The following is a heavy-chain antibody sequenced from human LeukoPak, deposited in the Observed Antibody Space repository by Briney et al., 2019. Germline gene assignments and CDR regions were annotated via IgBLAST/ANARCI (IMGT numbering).Heavy chain of an antibody. D-gene: IGHD3-10*01. J-gene: IGHJ4*02. V-gene: IGHV4-4*07. Sequence: SETLSLTCTVSGGSISSYYWSWIRQPAGKGLEWIGRIYTSGSTNYNPSLKSRVTMSVDTSKNQFSLKLSSVTAADTAVYYCARDGYYDYGSGSYYNPFDYWGQGTLVTVSS. CDR1: GGSISSYY. CDR3: ARDGYYDYGSGSYYNPFDY. CDR2: IYTSGST.